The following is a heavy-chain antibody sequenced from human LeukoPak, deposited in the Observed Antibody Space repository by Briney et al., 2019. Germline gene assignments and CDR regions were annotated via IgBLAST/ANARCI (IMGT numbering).Heavy chain of an antibody. CDR3: ARGHRRRFLEWSIPNWFDP. Sequence: PSDTLSLTCTVSGGSISSYYWRWIRQPPGKGLEWIGYIYHSGSTNYNPSLKSRVTISVDTSKNQFSLKLSSVTAADTAVYYCARGHRRRFLEWSIPNWFDPWGQGTLVTVSS. CDR2: IYHSGST. V-gene: IGHV4-59*07. J-gene: IGHJ5*02. CDR1: GGSISSYY. D-gene: IGHD3-3*01.